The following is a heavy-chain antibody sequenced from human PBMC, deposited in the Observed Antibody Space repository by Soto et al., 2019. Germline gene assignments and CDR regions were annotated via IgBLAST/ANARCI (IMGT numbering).Heavy chain of an antibody. J-gene: IGHJ5*02. CDR1: GGSISSSSYY. V-gene: IGHV4-39*01. Sequence: QLQLQESGPGLVKPSETLSLTCTVSGGSISSSSYYWGWIRQPPGKGLEWIGSIYYSGSTYYNPSLKSRVTMSVDTSKNQFSLKLSSVTAADTAVYYCARYLGFQGWFDPWGQGTLVTVSS. CDR3: ARYLGFQGWFDP. CDR2: IYYSGST. D-gene: IGHD2-15*01.